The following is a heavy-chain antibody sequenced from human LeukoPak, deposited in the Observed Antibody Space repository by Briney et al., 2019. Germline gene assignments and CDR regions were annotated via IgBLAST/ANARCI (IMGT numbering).Heavy chain of an antibody. CDR1: GFTFSSYG. CDR3: VKGYNYCIDV. Sequence: PGGTLRLSCAASGFTFSSYGMSWVRQAPGKGLEWVSAISGSGGSTYYADFVKGRFTISRDNSKNTLYLQMNSLRPEDTAVYYCVKGYNYCIDVWGKGTTVTISS. CDR2: ISGSGGST. J-gene: IGHJ6*03. V-gene: IGHV3-23*01.